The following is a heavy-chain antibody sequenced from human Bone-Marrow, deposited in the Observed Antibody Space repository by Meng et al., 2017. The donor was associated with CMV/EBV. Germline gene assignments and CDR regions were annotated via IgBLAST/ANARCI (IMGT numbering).Heavy chain of an antibody. J-gene: IGHJ5*02. CDR3: ARGAAAGTNWFDP. CDR1: GGSFSGYY. D-gene: IGHD6-13*01. CDR2: INHSGST. V-gene: IGHV4-34*01. Sequence: GSLRHSCAVYGGSFSGYYWSWIRQPPGKGLEWIGEINHSGSTNYNPSLKSRVTISVDTSKNQFSLKLSSVTAADTAVYYCARGAAAGTNWFDPWGQGTLVTVSS.